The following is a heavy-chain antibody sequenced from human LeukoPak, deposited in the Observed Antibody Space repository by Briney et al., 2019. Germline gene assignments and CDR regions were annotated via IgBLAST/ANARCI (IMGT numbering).Heavy chain of an antibody. D-gene: IGHD5-24*01. Sequence: ASVKPSSKASGGTFSSYAISCVRQAPGHGLEWRGGIIPIFGTANYAQKFQGRVTITADDSTSTAYMELRSLRSEDTAVYYCARLWGRDGYNLGAFDIWGQGTMVTVSS. J-gene: IGHJ3*02. CDR1: GGTFSSYA. CDR2: IIPIFGTA. V-gene: IGHV1-69*13. CDR3: ARLWGRDGYNLGAFDI.